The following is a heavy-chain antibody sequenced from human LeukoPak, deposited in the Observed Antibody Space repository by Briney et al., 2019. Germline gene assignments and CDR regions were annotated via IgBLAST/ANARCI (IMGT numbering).Heavy chain of an antibody. CDR1: GGSISSSSYY. J-gene: IGHJ5*02. Sequence: SETLSLTCTVSGGSISSSSYYWGWIRQPPGKGLEWIGSIYYSGSTYYNPSLKSRVTISVDTSKNQFSLKLSSVTAADTAVYYCARRITIFGLYNWFDPWGQGTLVTVSS. V-gene: IGHV4-39*01. CDR2: IYYSGST. CDR3: ARRITIFGLYNWFDP. D-gene: IGHD3-3*01.